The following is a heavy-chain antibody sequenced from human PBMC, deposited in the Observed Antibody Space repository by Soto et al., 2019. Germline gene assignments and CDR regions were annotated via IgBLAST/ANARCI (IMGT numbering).Heavy chain of an antibody. CDR1: GFTFNNYA. Sequence: GGSLRLSCAASGFTFNNYAMNWVRQAPEKGLEWVATISATGGSTYYADSVKGRFTISRDNSKNTLYLQMNGLRVEDTAVYYCAKDRLAGNFDYWGQGTQVTVSS. CDR2: ISATGGST. V-gene: IGHV3-23*01. J-gene: IGHJ4*02. CDR3: AKDRLAGNFDY.